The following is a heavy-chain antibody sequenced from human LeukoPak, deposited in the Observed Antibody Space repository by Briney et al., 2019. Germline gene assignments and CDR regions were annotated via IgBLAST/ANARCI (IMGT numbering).Heavy chain of an antibody. V-gene: IGHV1-46*01. D-gene: IGHD2-2*01. Sequence: ASVKVSCKASGGTFSSYAISWVRQAPGQGLEWMGIINPSGGSTSYAQKFQGRVTMTRDTSTSTVYMELSSLRSEDTAVYYCARGSRIVVVPAAARDYYYYYYMDVWGKGTTVTVSS. J-gene: IGHJ6*03. CDR3: ARGSRIVVVPAAARDYYYYYYMDV. CDR1: GGTFSSYA. CDR2: INPSGGST.